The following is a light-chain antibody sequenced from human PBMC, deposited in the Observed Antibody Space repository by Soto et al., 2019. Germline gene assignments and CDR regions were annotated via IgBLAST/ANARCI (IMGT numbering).Light chain of an antibody. CDR3: QQYNNWPKP. CDR1: QSVGSD. CDR2: GAS. Sequence: EIVMTQSPAILSVSPGERAALPCRARQSVGSDLAWCQQKPGQAPRLLIYGASTRATGIPARFSGSGSWTEFTLTINSLRSAEFAIYYCQQYNNWPKPFGQGTKAAIK. V-gene: IGKV3-15*01. J-gene: IGKJ1*01.